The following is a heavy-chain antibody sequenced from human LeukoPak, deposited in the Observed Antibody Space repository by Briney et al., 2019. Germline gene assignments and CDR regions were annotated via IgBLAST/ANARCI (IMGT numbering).Heavy chain of an antibody. D-gene: IGHD2-8*01. CDR3: ARRHGFYCTYGAFDI. J-gene: IGHJ3*02. CDR2: IYPDDSDT. V-gene: IGHV5-51*01. CDR1: GYSFSSYW. Sequence: GGSLKISCKGSGYSFSSYWIGWVRQMPGKGLEWMGIIYPDDSDTRYSPSFQGQVTISADKSISTAYLQWSSLKASDTAMYYCARRHGFYCTYGAFDIWGQGTMVTVSS.